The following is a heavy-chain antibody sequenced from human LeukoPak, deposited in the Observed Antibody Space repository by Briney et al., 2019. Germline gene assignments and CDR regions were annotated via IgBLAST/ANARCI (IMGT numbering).Heavy chain of an antibody. Sequence: GGSLRLSCAASGFTFSSYAMSWVRRAPGKGLEWVSVITGSSGSIHFADSVKGRFTISRDNSKNTLYLQMNSLRAEDTAVYYCAKAASSGWYIYFDYWGQGTLVTVSS. D-gene: IGHD6-19*01. J-gene: IGHJ4*02. V-gene: IGHV3-23*01. CDR3: AKAASSGWYIYFDY. CDR1: GFTFSSYA. CDR2: ITGSSGSI.